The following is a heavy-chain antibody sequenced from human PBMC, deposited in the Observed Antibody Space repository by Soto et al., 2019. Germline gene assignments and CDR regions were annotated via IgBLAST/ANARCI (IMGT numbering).Heavy chain of an antibody. J-gene: IGHJ6*02. CDR2: VSGRGDGT. D-gene: IGHD2-15*01. Sequence: EVQLLESGGGLVQPGGSLRLSCSVSGFTLSDYAMNWVLQAPGKGLEWVSAVSGRGDGTFYADSVKGRFTISRDNSKNTVYRQMNSLTADDTAVYYWAKDVREVLPYYGMDVWGRGTPVKVSS. V-gene: IGHV3-23*01. CDR1: GFTLSDYA. CDR3: AKDVREVLPYYGMDV.